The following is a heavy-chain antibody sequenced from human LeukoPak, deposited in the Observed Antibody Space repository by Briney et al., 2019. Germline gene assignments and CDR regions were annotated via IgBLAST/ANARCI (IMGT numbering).Heavy chain of an antibody. V-gene: IGHV4-59*08. CDR3: AAGPPVYFNF. CDR2: IYYTGTT. J-gene: IGHJ4*02. Sequence: KPSETLSLTCTVSGASISSYYWSWIRQPPGQGLEWIGYIYYTGTTNYNPPLRRRVTISFDTSKNPSSLRLTSVTAADAAIYYCAAGPPVYFNFWGQGTLVTVSS. CDR1: GASISSYY.